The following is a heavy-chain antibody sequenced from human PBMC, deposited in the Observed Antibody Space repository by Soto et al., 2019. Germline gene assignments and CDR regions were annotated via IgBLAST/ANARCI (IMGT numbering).Heavy chain of an antibody. CDR3: ARASSSETCDYYYYGMDV. CDR2: IGTAGDT. D-gene: IGHD6-13*01. Sequence: EVQLVESGGGLVQPGGSLRLSCAASGFTFSSYDMHWVRQATGKGLEWVSAIGTAGDTYYPGSVKGRFTISRENAKNSLYLQMNSLRAGDTAVYYCARASSSETCDYYYYGMDVWGQGTTVTVSS. J-gene: IGHJ6*02. CDR1: GFTFSSYD. V-gene: IGHV3-13*01.